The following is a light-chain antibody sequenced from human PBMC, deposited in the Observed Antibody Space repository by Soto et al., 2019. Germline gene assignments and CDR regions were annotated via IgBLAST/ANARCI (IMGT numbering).Light chain of an antibody. CDR3: CSYAGSSTDV. V-gene: IGLV2-23*01. J-gene: IGLJ1*01. CDR2: EDT. CDR1: SSDVGSYNL. Sequence: QSVLTQPASVSGSPGQSITISCTGTSSDVGSYNLVSWYQQHPGKAPKLMIYEDTKRPSGLSNRFSGSKSGYTASLTISGLQADDEADYYCCSYAGSSTDVFGTGTKLTVL.